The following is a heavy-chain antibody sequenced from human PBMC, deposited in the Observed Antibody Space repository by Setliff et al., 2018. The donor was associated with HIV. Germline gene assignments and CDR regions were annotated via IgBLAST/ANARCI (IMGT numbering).Heavy chain of an antibody. CDR2: ISHDASTT. J-gene: IGHJ5*02. CDR3: AKGVKWLDP. CDR1: GFLFSTHS. D-gene: IGHD3-16*01. Sequence: PGGSLRLSCAASGFLFSTHSVDWVRQAPGKGLEWVSYISHDASTTYYADSVKGLFSISRDNSKNMMHLQMNGLRPEDTAVYYCAKGVKWLDPWGQGTLVTVSS. V-gene: IGHV3-23*01.